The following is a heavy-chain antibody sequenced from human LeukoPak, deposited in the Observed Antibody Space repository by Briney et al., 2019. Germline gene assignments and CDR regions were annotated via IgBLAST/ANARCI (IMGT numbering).Heavy chain of an antibody. V-gene: IGHV3-21*01. D-gene: IGHD6-19*01. CDR1: GFTFSSCS. Sequence: GGSLRLSCAASGFTFSSCSMNWVRQAPGKGLEWVSSISSSSSYIYYADSVKGRFTISRDNAKNSLYLQMNSLRAEDTAVYYCAREGYSSGRYAFDIWGQGTMVTVSS. CDR3: AREGYSSGRYAFDI. CDR2: ISSSSSYI. J-gene: IGHJ3*02.